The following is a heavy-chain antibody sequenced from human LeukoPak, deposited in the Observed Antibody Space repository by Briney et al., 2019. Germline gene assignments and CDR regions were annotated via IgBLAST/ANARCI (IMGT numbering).Heavy chain of an antibody. V-gene: IGHV3-9*03. CDR2: ISWNSGSI. CDR1: GFTFDDYA. CDR3: ARTVIFGVVMPDC. Sequence: PAGGSLRLSCAASGFTFDDYAMHWVRQVPGKGLEWVSGISWNSGSIGYADSVKGRFTISRDNAKNSLYLQMNSLRAEDMALYYCARTVIFGVVMPDCWGQGTLVTVSS. D-gene: IGHD3-3*02. J-gene: IGHJ4*02.